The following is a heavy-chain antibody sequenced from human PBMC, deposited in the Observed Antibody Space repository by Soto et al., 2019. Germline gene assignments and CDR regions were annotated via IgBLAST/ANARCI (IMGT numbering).Heavy chain of an antibody. CDR2: IIPIFGTA. CDR1: GGTFSSYA. V-gene: IGHV1-69*13. CDR3: ARGNITIFGVVDYYYYYGMDV. D-gene: IGHD3-3*01. J-gene: IGHJ6*02. Sequence: SVKVSCKASGGTFSSYAISWVRQAPGQGLEWMGGIIPIFGTANYAQKFQGRVTITADESTSTAYMELSSLRSEDTAVYYCARGNITIFGVVDYYYYYGMDVWGQGTTVTVSS.